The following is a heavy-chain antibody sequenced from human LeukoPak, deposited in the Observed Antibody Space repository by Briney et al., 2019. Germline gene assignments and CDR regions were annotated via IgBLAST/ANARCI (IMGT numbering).Heavy chain of an antibody. CDR3: AKGGGYPRLENRFDP. V-gene: IGHV3-23*01. J-gene: IGHJ5*02. D-gene: IGHD3-16*02. Sequence: PGGSLRLSCAASGFTFSSYAMSWVRQAPGKGLEWVSAISGSGGSTYYADSVKGRFTISRDNSKNTLYLQMNSLRAEDTAVYYCAKGGGYPRLENRFDPWGQGTLVTVSS. CDR2: ISGSGGST. CDR1: GFTFSSYA.